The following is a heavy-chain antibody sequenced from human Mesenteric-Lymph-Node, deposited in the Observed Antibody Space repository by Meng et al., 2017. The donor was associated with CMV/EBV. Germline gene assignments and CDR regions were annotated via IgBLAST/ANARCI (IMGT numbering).Heavy chain of an antibody. CDR1: GFTFSSYA. J-gene: IGHJ6*02. D-gene: IGHD3-16*01. CDR3: AKAHRWGRDYYYYYGMDV. CDR2: VNSDGSNT. V-gene: IGHV3-23*01. Sequence: GESLKISCAASGFTFSSYAMSWVRQAPGKGLEWVSRVNSDGSNTYYADSVKGRFTISRDNSKNTLYLQMNSLRAEDTAVYYCAKAHRWGRDYYYYYGMDVWGQGTTVTVSS.